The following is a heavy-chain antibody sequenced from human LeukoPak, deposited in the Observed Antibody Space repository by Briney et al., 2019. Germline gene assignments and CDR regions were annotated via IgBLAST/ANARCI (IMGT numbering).Heavy chain of an antibody. J-gene: IGHJ4*02. CDR2: IIPIFGTA. D-gene: IGHD6-13*01. CDR1: GGTFSSYA. CDR3: ARHSSSWYRDYFDY. V-gene: IGHV1-69*13. Sequence: SVKVSCKASGGTFSSYAISWVRQAPGQGLEWMGGIIPIFGTANYAQKFQGRVTITADESTSTAYMELSSPRSEDTAVYYCARHSSSWYRDYFDYWGQGTLVTVSS.